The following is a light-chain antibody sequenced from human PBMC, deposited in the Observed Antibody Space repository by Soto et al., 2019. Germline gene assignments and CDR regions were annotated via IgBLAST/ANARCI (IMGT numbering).Light chain of an antibody. J-gene: IGLJ2*01. CDR2: DTN. CDR3: QSYDGSLEI. CDR1: SLNIGAGYD. Sequence: QSVLTQPPSVSGAPGQRVTISCTGSSLNIGAGYDVHWYQQLPGTAPKLLIYDTNIRPSGVPDRFSGSKSDTSASLAITGLQTEDEADYYCQSYDGSLEIFGGGTKVTVL. V-gene: IGLV1-40*01.